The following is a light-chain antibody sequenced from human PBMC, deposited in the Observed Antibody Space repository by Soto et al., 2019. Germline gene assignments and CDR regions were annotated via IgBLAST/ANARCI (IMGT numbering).Light chain of an antibody. Sequence: EIVMTQSPATLSVSPGERVTLSCRASQSISSNLAWHQKKPGQAPRLLIYGASFRATGVPARFSGSGSGTEFTLTISSLQSEDLAVYYCLQYTNWPLSFGPGTKVNIK. CDR1: QSISSN. V-gene: IGKV3-15*01. CDR2: GAS. CDR3: LQYTNWPLS. J-gene: IGKJ3*01.